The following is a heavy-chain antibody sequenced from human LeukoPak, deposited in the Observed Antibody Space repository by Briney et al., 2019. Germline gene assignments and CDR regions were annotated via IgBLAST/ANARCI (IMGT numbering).Heavy chain of an antibody. CDR1: GFTFSGYS. D-gene: IGHD3-10*01. J-gene: IGHJ4*02. V-gene: IGHV3-48*01. CDR3: ARVVGDSGSYLH. CDR2: ISSSSSTI. Sequence: GGSLRLSCAASGFTFSGYSMNWVRQAPGKGLEWFSYISSSSSTIHYADSVKGRFNISRDNVKNSLYLQMNSLRGEDTAVYYCARVVGDSGSYLHWGEGTLVTVSS.